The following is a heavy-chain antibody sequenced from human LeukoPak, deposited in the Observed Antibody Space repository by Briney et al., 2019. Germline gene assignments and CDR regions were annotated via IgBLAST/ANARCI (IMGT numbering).Heavy chain of an antibody. V-gene: IGHV1-2*02. CDR2: INPNSGGT. CDR1: GYTFAGYY. CDR3: ARGSTYYYGSGSYYLFDY. D-gene: IGHD3-10*01. Sequence: ASVKVSCKASGYTFAGYYMHWVRQAPGQGLEWMGWINPNSGGTNYAQKFQGRVTMTRDTSISTAYMELSRLRSEATAVYYCARGSTYYYGSGSYYLFDYWGQGTLVTVSS. J-gene: IGHJ4*02.